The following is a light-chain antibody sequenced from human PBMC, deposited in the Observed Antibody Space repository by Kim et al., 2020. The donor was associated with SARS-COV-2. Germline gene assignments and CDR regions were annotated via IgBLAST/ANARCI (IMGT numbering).Light chain of an antibody. CDR3: QQYSTYSWT. CDR1: QSVNNW. J-gene: IGKJ1*01. CDR2: KAS. V-gene: IGKV1-5*03. Sequence: AAVGDRVTITCRASQSVNNWLTWYQQKPGKAPKVLIYKASTLESGVPSRFSGSGSGTEFTLTISSLQPDDFATYYCQQYSTYSWTFGQGTKVDIK.